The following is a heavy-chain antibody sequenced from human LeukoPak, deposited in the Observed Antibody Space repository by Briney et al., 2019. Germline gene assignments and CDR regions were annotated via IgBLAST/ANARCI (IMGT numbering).Heavy chain of an antibody. Sequence: ASVKVSCKASGYTFTGYYMHWVRQAPGQGLEWMGWVNPNSGGTNYAQKFQGRVTMTRDTSISTAYMELSRLRSDDTAVYYCARVAGYCSSTSCYNDYWGQGTLVTVSS. CDR3: ARVAGYCSSTSCYNDY. V-gene: IGHV1-2*02. CDR2: VNPNSGGT. CDR1: GYTFTGYY. D-gene: IGHD2-2*02. J-gene: IGHJ4*02.